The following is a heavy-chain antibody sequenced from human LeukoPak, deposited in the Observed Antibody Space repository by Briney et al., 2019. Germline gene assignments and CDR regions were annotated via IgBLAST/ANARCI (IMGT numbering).Heavy chain of an antibody. V-gene: IGHV4-59*12. CDR1: GGSISSYY. D-gene: IGHD2-2*01. CDR2: IYYSGST. Sequence: SETLSLTCTVSGGSISSYYWSWIRQPPGKGLEWIGYIYYSGSTNYNPSLKSRVTISVDTSKNQFSLKLSSVTAADTAVYYCARDGVVVPAAKLGKSYWGQGTLVTVSS. J-gene: IGHJ4*02. CDR3: ARDGVVVPAAKLGKSY.